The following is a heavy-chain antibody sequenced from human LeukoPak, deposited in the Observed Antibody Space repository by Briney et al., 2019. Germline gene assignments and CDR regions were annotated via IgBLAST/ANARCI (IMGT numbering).Heavy chain of an antibody. D-gene: IGHD3-10*01. CDR1: GGSISSSSYY. CDR2: IYYSGST. CDR3: ARQNVLLWFGEG. J-gene: IGHJ4*02. V-gene: IGHV4-39*01. Sequence: PSETLSLTFTVCGGSISSSSYYWGWIRQPPGKGLERIGSIYYSGSTYYNPSLKSRVTISVDTSKNQFSLKLSSVTAADTAVYYCARQNVLLWFGEGWGQGTLVTVSS.